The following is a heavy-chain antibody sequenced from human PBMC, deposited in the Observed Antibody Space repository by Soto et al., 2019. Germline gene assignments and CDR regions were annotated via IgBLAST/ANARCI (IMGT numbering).Heavy chain of an antibody. CDR1: GFTFSSYA. D-gene: IGHD6-13*01. V-gene: IGHV3-23*01. CDR3: AKAYSNSWPNDWFDP. CDR2: ITGRGAGS. J-gene: IGHJ5*02. Sequence: EVQLLESGGGWLQPGGSLRLSCAASGFTFSSYAMNWVREAPGKGLEWVSGITGRGAGSYYSDSVMGRFTISRDNSKTTLYRQINRLRAEYTAVYYCAKAYSNSWPNDWFDPWGPGNLVTVSS.